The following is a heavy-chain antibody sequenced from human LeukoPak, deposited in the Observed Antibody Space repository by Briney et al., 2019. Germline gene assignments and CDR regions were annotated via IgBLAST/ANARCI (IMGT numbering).Heavy chain of an antibody. J-gene: IGHJ4*02. Sequence: GGSLRLSCAASGFTFSSYAFHWVRQAPGKGLEWVATISFDENNKYYADSVKGRFTISRDNSKTTLYLQMNSLRAEDRAVYSCARGYCSSTNCFLDYWGQGTLVTVSS. CDR3: ARGYCSSTNCFLDY. D-gene: IGHD2-2*01. CDR1: GFTFSSYA. V-gene: IGHV3-30-3*01. CDR2: ISFDENNK.